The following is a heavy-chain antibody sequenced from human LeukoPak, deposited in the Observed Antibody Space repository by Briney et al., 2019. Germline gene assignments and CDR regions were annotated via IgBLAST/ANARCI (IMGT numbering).Heavy chain of an antibody. Sequence: GGSLRLSCAASGFTFSSYWMSWVRQAPGKGLEWVANIKQDGSEKYYVDSVKGRFTISRDNAKNSLYLQMNGLRAEDTAVYYCAREPYGSGPRGGMDVWGQGTTVTVSS. J-gene: IGHJ6*02. V-gene: IGHV3-7*01. CDR3: AREPYGSGPRGGMDV. CDR1: GFTFSSYW. D-gene: IGHD3-10*01. CDR2: IKQDGSEK.